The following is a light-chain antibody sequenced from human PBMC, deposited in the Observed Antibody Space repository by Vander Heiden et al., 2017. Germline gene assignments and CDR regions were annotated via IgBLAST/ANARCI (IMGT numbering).Light chain of an antibody. J-gene: IGKJ1*01. CDR2: DTS. CDR3: QQRNSWPRT. V-gene: IGKV3-11*01. CDR1: QSVRSS. Sequence: EIVLTQSPATLSLSPGERATLSCRASQSVRSSLAWYQQKPGQAPRLLIYDTSNRATGIPARFSGSGSGTDFTLTISSLEPEDFAVYYCQQRNSWPRTCGQGTKVEI.